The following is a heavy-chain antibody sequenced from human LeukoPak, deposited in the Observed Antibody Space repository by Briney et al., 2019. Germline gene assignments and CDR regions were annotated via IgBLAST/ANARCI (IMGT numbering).Heavy chain of an antibody. J-gene: IGHJ4*02. Sequence: ASVKVSCKASGFTFTNYGISWARQAPGQGLEWMGWISAYSGNTNYAQKFQDRVTMTTDTSTSTAYMELRSLRSDDTAVYYCAREEYQLLRTSSYFDYWGQGTLVTVSS. CDR3: AREEYQLLRTSSYFDY. V-gene: IGHV1-18*01. D-gene: IGHD2-2*01. CDR2: ISAYSGNT. CDR1: GFTFTNYG.